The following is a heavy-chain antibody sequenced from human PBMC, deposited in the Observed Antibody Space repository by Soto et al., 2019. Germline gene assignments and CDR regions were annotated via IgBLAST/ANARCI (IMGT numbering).Heavy chain of an antibody. V-gene: IGHV4-59*01. CDR3: ARGPADYYDSSGYYYELDY. D-gene: IGHD3-22*01. J-gene: IGHJ4*02. CDR2: IYYSGST. Sequence: TLSLTCTVSGGSISSYYWSWIRQPPGKGLEWIGYIYYSGSTNYNPSLKSRVTISVDTSKNQFSLKLSSVTAADTAVYYCARGPADYYDSSGYYYELDYWGQGTLVTVSS. CDR1: GGSISSYY.